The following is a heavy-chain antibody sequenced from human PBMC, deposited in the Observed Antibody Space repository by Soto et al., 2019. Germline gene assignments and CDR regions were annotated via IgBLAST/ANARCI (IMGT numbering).Heavy chain of an antibody. Sequence: PSETLSLTCAVYGGSLSGYYWSWIRQPPGKGLEWIGEINHSGSTNYNPSLKSRVTISVDTSKNQFSLKLSSVTAADTAVYYCARGSGVDTAYYYYYMDVWGKGTTVTVSS. CDR2: INHSGST. CDR1: GGSLSGYY. V-gene: IGHV4-34*01. D-gene: IGHD5-18*01. J-gene: IGHJ6*03. CDR3: ARGSGVDTAYYYYYMDV.